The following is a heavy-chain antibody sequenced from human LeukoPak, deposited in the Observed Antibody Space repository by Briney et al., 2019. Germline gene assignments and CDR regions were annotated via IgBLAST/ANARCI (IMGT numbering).Heavy chain of an antibody. V-gene: IGHV4-61*08. Sequence: PSETLSLTCAVSGGSISSGGYSWSWIRQPPGKGLEWIGYIYYSGSTNYNPSLKSRVTISVDTSKNQFSLKLSSVTAADTAVYYCARERRYCSGGSCIKNFDYWGQGTLVTVSS. CDR3: ARERRYCSGGSCIKNFDY. J-gene: IGHJ4*02. CDR2: IYYSGST. CDR1: GGSISSGGYS. D-gene: IGHD2-15*01.